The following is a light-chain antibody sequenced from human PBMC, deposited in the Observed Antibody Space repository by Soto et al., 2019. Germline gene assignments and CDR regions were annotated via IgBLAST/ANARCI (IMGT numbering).Light chain of an antibody. CDR3: AAWDDSLSGPV. Sequence: QSVLTQPPSASGTPGQRVTISCSGSSSNIGSNYVYWYQQVPGTVPKLLIYRNNQRPSGVPDRFSGSKSGTSASLAISGLRSEDEADYYCAAWDDSLSGPVFGGGTQLTVL. V-gene: IGLV1-47*01. CDR2: RNN. CDR1: SSNIGSNY. J-gene: IGLJ7*01.